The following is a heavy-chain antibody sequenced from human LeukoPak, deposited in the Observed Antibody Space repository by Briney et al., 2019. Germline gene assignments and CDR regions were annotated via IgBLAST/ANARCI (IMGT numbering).Heavy chain of an antibody. CDR3: ARDLSPVVRASPMGY. D-gene: IGHD3-10*01. V-gene: IGHV3-30*03. CDR2: ITYDGYYK. J-gene: IGHJ4*01. CDR1: GFTFTNYG. Sequence: AGGSLRLSCAASGFTFTNYGMHWVRQAPGKGLEWVALITYDGYYKYYSDSVKGRFTISSDTSKNTLYLQMNSLRAEDTAVYYCARDLSPVVRASPMGYWGHGTLVTVSS.